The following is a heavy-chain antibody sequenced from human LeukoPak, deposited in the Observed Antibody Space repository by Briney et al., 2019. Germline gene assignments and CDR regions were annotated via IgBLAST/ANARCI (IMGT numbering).Heavy chain of an antibody. CDR1: GFTFSSYG. J-gene: IGHJ6*02. CDR3: AKDHRYCSGGSCPYPLYGMDV. D-gene: IGHD2-15*01. CDR2: ISYDGSNK. V-gene: IGHV3-30*18. Sequence: GRSLRLSCAASGFTFSSYGMHWVRQAPGKGLEWVAVISYDGSNKYYADSVEGRFTISRDNSKNTLYLQMNSLRAEDTAVYYCAKDHRYCSGGSCPYPLYGMDVWGQGTTVTVSS.